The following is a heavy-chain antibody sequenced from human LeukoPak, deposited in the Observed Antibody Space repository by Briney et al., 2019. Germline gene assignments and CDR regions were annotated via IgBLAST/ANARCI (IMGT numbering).Heavy chain of an antibody. CDR2: ISSSGSTI. J-gene: IGHJ4*02. V-gene: IGHV3-11*04. Sequence: GGSLRLSCAASGFTFSDYYMSWIRQAPGKGLEWVSYISSSGSTIYYADSVKGRFTISRDNAKNSLYLQMNSLRAEDTAVYYCAKATGVYYDFWSGSYYFDYWGQGTLVTVSS. D-gene: IGHD3-3*01. CDR1: GFTFSDYY. CDR3: AKATGVYYDFWSGSYYFDY.